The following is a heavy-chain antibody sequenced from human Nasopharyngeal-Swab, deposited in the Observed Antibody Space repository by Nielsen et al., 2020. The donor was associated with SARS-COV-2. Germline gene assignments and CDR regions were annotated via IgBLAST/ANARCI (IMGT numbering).Heavy chain of an antibody. CDR3: ARDRSDILTGYYLFFDY. CDR2: IYASGDT. V-gene: IGHV3-66*03. D-gene: IGHD3-9*01. CDR1: GFTVTNNY. Sequence: GESLKISCAASGFTVTNNYMTWVRQVPGKGLEWISHIYASGDTHTADAVKGRFTISRDNAKNSLYLQMNSLRAEDTAVYYCARDRSDILTGYYLFFDYWGQGTLVTVSS. J-gene: IGHJ4*02.